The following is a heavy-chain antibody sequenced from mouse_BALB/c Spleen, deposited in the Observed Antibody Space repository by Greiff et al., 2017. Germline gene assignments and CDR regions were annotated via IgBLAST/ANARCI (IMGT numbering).Heavy chain of an antibody. J-gene: IGHJ2*01. D-gene: IGHD2-3*01. CDR1: GYTFTSYT. V-gene: IGHV1-4*01. CDR2: INPSSGYT. Sequence: QVHVKQSGAELARPGASVKMSCKASGYTFTSYTMHWVKQRPGQGLEWIGYINPSSGYTNYNQKFKDKATLTADKSSSTAYMQLSSLTSEDSAVYYCARRGYDGYLDYWGQGTTLTVSS. CDR3: ARRGYDGYLDY.